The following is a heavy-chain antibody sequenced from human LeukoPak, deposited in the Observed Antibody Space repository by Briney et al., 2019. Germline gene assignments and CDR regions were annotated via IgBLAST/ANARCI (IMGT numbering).Heavy chain of an antibody. CDR3: ARHGPINDAFDV. CDR2: IDHIGNT. J-gene: IGHJ3*01. V-gene: IGHV4-34*01. Sequence: SETLSLTCAVYGESFSGFHWNWIRQSPGMGLEWIGEIDHIGNTNYKPSLKSRVTMSVDTSKNQFSLKLNYVTAADTADYYCARHGPINDAFDVWAQGTRVIVSS. D-gene: IGHD2-21*01. CDR1: GESFSGFH.